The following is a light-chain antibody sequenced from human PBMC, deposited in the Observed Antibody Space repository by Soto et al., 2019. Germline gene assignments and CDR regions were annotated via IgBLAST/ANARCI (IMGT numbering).Light chain of an antibody. CDR1: SSNIGRDP. CDR3: AGWDGSLRGFV. CDR2: DNN. Sequence: QSVRTQPPSASGTPGQRVTISCSGSSSNIGRDPVNWYQELPDTAPTLLIYDNNQRPTGVPGRFSGSKSGTSASLAISGLQSEDEADYFCAGWDGSLRGFVFGTGTKVTVL. V-gene: IGLV1-44*01. J-gene: IGLJ1*01.